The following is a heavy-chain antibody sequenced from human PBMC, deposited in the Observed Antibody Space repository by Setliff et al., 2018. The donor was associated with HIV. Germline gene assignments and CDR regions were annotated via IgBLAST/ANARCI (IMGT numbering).Heavy chain of an antibody. J-gene: IGHJ4*02. CDR1: GYTFTDYF. CDR2: ISPDNANT. D-gene: IGHD2-8*02. Sequence: GASVKVSCKSSGYTFTDYFMHWVRQAPGQGLEWMGWISPDNANTRISQRFRGSVTMTRDRSINTAYMEFSGLTSDDTAVYYCARGSAYWDFDYWGQGTLVTVSS. V-gene: IGHV1-2*02. CDR3: ARGSAYWDFDY.